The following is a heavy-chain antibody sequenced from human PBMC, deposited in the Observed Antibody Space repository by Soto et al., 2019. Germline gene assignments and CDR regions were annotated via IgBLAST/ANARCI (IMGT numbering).Heavy chain of an antibody. CDR2: SRRDNTI. J-gene: IGHJ4*02. CDR3: VRDKDFAFDY. CDR1: GFIFSDYS. V-gene: IGHV3-48*01. Sequence: PGGSLRLSCTASGFIFSDYSMNWVRRTPGTGLEWLSYSRRDNTISYADSVKGRFTISRDDAKNSLYLQMSSLRVEDTAVYYCVRDKDFAFDYWGQGTPVTVSS.